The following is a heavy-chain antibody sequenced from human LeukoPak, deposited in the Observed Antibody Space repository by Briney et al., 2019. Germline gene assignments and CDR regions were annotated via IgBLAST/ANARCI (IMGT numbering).Heavy chain of an antibody. Sequence: GGSLRLSCAASGFTFSSYGMHWVRQAAGKGLEWVAFIQDSGSNKYYADSVKGRFTISRDNSKNTLYLQMNSLRAEDTAVYYCAKDLSGYFDYWGQGTLVTVSS. J-gene: IGHJ4*02. D-gene: IGHD3-10*01. V-gene: IGHV3-30*02. CDR2: IQDSGSNK. CDR1: GFTFSSYG. CDR3: AKDLSGYFDY.